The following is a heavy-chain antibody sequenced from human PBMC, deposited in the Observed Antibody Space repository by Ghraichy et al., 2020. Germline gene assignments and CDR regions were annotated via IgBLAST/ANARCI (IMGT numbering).Heavy chain of an antibody. CDR3: ARHRYSSSWGPYNWFDP. Sequence: SETLSLTCTVSGGSISSSSYYWGWIRQPPGKGLEWIGSIYYSGSTYYNPSLKSRVTISVDTSKNQFSLKLSSVTAADTAVYYCARHRYSSSWGPYNWFDPWGQGTLVTVSS. V-gene: IGHV4-39*01. CDR1: GGSISSSSYY. J-gene: IGHJ5*02. CDR2: IYYSGST. D-gene: IGHD6-13*01.